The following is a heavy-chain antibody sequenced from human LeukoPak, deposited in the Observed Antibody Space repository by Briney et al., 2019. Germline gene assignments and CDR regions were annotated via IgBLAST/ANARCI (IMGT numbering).Heavy chain of an antibody. CDR1: GDSISSSTYY. CDR3: ARGGLRLSYYYMDV. D-gene: IGHD5-12*01. Sequence: PSETLSLTCTVSGDSISSSTYYWNWIRQPAGQGLEWIGRLYTSGSSNYNPSLKSRVTISADTSRNQISLELSSVTAADTAVYYCARGGLRLSYYYMDVWGKGTTVTVSS. V-gene: IGHV4-61*02. CDR2: LYTSGSS. J-gene: IGHJ6*03.